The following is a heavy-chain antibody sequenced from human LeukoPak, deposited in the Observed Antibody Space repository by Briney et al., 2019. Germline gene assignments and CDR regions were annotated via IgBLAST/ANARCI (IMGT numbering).Heavy chain of an antibody. V-gene: IGHV4-59*12. J-gene: IGHJ4*02. CDR2: IYYSGST. Sequence: KTSETLSLTCTVSGGSISSYYWSWIRQPPGKGLDWIGYIYYSGSTNYNPSLKSRVTISVDTSKNQFSLKLSSVTAADTAVYYCARDSSGRGLDYWGQGTLVTVSS. D-gene: IGHD6-19*01. CDR3: ARDSSGRGLDY. CDR1: GGSISSYY.